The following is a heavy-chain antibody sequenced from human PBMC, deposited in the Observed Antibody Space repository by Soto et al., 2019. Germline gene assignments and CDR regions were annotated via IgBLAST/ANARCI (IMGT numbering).Heavy chain of an antibody. V-gene: IGHV4-59*01. CDR1: GGSISSYY. CDR3: ARVVDYSNYEYYYMDV. CDR2: IYYSGST. D-gene: IGHD4-4*01. Sequence: SETLSLTCTVSGGSISSYYWSWIRQPPGKGLEWIGYIYYSGSTNYNPSLKSRVTISVDTSKNQFSLKLSSVTAADTAVYYCARVVDYSNYEYYYMDVWGKGTTVTVSS. J-gene: IGHJ6*03.